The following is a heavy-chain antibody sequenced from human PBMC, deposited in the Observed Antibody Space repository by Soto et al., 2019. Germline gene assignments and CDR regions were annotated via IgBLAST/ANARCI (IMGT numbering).Heavy chain of an antibody. V-gene: IGHV2-5*02. D-gene: IGHD3-10*01. Sequence: QITLKESGPTLVKPTQTLTLTCTFSGFSLRKSGMGVGWIRQPPGQALEWLAIIYWDDDKRYTPSLKNRLTITTDTSKDRVVLKMTNMDPMDTGTYYCAHRPGDNWFDPWGQGTLVTVSS. J-gene: IGHJ5*02. CDR2: IYWDDDK. CDR1: GFSLRKSGMG. CDR3: AHRPGDNWFDP.